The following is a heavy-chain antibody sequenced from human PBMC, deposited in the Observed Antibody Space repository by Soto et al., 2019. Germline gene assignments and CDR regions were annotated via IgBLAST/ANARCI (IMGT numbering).Heavy chain of an antibody. CDR1: GFTFSDYA. V-gene: IGHV3-30*18. J-gene: IGHJ4*02. CDR3: AKGGRQWLVTSDFNY. CDR2: VSHDGRNT. Sequence: VQLVESGGGVGQPGRSLRLSCAASGFTFSDYAMHWVRQAPGKGLEWVAVVSHDGRNTHYADSVKGRFTISRDSSKNTFSLEMTSLRAEDTAVYYCAKGGRQWLVTSDFNYWGQGALVTVSS. D-gene: IGHD6-19*01.